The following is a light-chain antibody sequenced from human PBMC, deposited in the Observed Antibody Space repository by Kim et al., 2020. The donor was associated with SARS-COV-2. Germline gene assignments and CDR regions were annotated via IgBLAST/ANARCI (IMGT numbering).Light chain of an antibody. J-gene: IGKJ1*01. Sequence: DIQMTQSPSTLSASVGDRVTITCRASQSISSRLAWYQHKPGEAPKLLIYDASSLQSGVPSRFSGSGSGTEFTLTISSLQPDDFATYHCQQNNSYPWTFGQGTKVDIK. CDR1: QSISSR. CDR2: DAS. CDR3: QQNNSYPWT. V-gene: IGKV1-5*01.